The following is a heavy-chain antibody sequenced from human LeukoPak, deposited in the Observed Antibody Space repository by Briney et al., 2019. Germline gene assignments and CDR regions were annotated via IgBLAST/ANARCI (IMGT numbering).Heavy chain of an antibody. D-gene: IGHD3-22*01. J-gene: IGHJ3*02. CDR1: GGSFSGYY. CDR2: INHSGST. CDR3: ARDSARAYYYDSSGASNDAFDI. V-gene: IGHV4-34*01. Sequence: SETLSLTCAVYGGSFSGYYWSWIRQPPGKGLEWIGEINHSGSTNYNPSLKSRVTISVDTSKNQFSLKLSSVTAADTAVYYCARDSARAYYYDSSGASNDAFDIWGQGTMVTVSS.